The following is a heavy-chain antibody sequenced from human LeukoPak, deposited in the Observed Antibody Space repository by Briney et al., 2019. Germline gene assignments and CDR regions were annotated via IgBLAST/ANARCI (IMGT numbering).Heavy chain of an antibody. CDR3: ARSDFWSGYRYFDY. CDR1: GFTFSSYW. V-gene: IGHV3-74*01. D-gene: IGHD3-3*01. J-gene: IGHJ4*02. CDR2: INSDGSST. Sequence: GGSLRLSCAASGFTFSSYWMHWVRQAPGKGLVWVSRINSDGSSTSYADSVKGRFTISRDNAKNTLYLQMNSLRAEDTAVYYCARSDFWSGYRYFDYWGQGTLVTVSS.